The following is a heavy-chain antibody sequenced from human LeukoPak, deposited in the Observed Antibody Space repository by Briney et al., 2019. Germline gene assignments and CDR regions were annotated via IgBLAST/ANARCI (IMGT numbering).Heavy chain of an antibody. D-gene: IGHD6-13*01. CDR1: GGSISSSSYY. V-gene: IGHV4-39*01. CDR3: ARRPASIAEAYFDY. J-gene: IGHJ4*02. CDR2: IYYSGST. Sequence: PSETLSLTCTVSGGSISSSSYYWGWIRQPPGKGLEWIGSIYYSGSTYYNPSLKSRVTISEDTSKNQFSLKLSSVTAADTAVYYCARRPASIAEAYFDYWGQGTLVTVSS.